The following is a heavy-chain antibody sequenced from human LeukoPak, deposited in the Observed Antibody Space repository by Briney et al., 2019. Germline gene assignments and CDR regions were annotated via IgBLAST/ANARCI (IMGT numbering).Heavy chain of an antibody. CDR1: GFTVSSNY. CDR3: ARDPSHYYYYYGMDV. V-gene: IGHV3-53*01. Sequence: GGSLRLSCAASGFTVSSNYMSCVRQAPGKGLEWVSVIYSGGSTYYADSVKGRFTISRDNSKNTLYLQMNSLRAEDTAVYYCARDPSHYYYYYGMDVWGQGTTVTVSS. J-gene: IGHJ6*02. CDR2: IYSGGST.